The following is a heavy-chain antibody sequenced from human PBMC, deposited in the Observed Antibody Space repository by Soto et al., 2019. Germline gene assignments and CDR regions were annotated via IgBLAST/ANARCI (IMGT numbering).Heavy chain of an antibody. CDR1: RYIFTNYG. CDR3: ARALTGYGMDV. CDR2: ISTYNGNT. Sequence: QVQLVQSGVEVREPGASVKVSFKAVRYIFTNYGVSWVRQAPGQGLEWMGWISTYNGNTEYAQKFQGRDTMTTDASTSTAYMELGSLRSDDTAIYYCARALTGYGMDVWGQGTTVTVSS. V-gene: IGHV1-18*01. J-gene: IGHJ6*02.